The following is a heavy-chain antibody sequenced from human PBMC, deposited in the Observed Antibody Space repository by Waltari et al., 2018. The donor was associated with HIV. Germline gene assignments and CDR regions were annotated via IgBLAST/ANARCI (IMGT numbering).Heavy chain of an antibody. Sequence: QVQLQESGPGLVKPSQTLSLTCTVSGGSISSGSYYWSWIRQPAGKGLAWIGRIYTSGGTDNNPTRNSRGTMSVDTSKNHFSLKLSSVTAADTAVYYCAREGYSSGWYAPGDYWGQGTLVTVSS. CDR3: AREGYSSGWYAPGDY. D-gene: IGHD6-19*01. CDR1: GGSISSGSYY. V-gene: IGHV4-61*02. J-gene: IGHJ4*02. CDR2: IYTSGGT.